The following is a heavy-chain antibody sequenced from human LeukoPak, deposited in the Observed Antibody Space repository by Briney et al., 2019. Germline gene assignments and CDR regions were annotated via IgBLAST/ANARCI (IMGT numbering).Heavy chain of an antibody. J-gene: IGHJ3*01. Sequence: GGSLRLSCAASGLAFSGYSMNWVRQVPGRGREWISYIGSGSDTIYYGDSVKGRFTVSRDNANNFPHLQVSSLRAEDTAVYYCARQTYPWAFDVWGQGIMVIVSS. D-gene: IGHD2-21*01. CDR1: GLAFSGYS. V-gene: IGHV3-48*01. CDR3: ARQTYPWAFDV. CDR2: IGSGSDTI.